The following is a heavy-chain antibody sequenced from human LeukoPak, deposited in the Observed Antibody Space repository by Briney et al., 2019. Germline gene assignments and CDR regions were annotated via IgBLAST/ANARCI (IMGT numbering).Heavy chain of an antibody. D-gene: IGHD3-9*01. J-gene: IGHJ6*02. V-gene: IGHV5-51*01. CDR2: IYPGDSDT. CDR3: ARQRDILTDQGAGMDV. CDR1: GYSFTSCW. Sequence: GESLKISCKGSGYSFTSCWIGWVRQMPGKGLEWMGIIYPGDSDTRYSPSFQGQVTISADKSISTAYLQWSSLKASDTAMYYCARQRDILTDQGAGMDVWGQGTTVTVSS.